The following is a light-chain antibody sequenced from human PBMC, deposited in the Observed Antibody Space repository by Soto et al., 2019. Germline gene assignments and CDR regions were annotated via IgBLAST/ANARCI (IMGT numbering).Light chain of an antibody. V-gene: IGKV4-1*01. J-gene: IGKJ1*01. CDR1: QSVLYSSNNKNY. CDR3: QQSYSTPRT. CDR2: AAS. Sequence: DIVMTQSPDSLVVSLGERATINCKSSQSVLYSSNNKNYLAWYQQKPGKAPKLLIYAASSLQSGVPSRFSGSGSGTDFTLTISSLQPEDFATYYCQQSYSTPRTFGQGTKVEIK.